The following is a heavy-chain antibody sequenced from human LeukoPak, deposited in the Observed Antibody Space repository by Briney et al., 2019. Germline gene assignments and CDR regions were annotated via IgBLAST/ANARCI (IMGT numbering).Heavy chain of an antibody. V-gene: IGHV1-8*01. CDR3: ASRRVSSSSPRSFDY. CDR1: GYTFTSYD. J-gene: IGHJ4*02. Sequence: ASVKVSCKASGYTFTSYDINWVRQATGQGLEWMGWMNPNSGNTGYAQKFQGRVTMTRNTSISTAYMELGSLRSEDTAVYYCASRRVSSSSPRSFDYWGQGTLVTVSS. D-gene: IGHD6-13*01. CDR2: MNPNSGNT.